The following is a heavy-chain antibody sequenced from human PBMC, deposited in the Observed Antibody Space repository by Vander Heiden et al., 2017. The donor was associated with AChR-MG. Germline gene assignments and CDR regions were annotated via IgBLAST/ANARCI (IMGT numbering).Heavy chain of an antibody. Sequence: QVQLQQWGAGLLKPSETLSPTCAVYGGSFSGYYWSWIRQPPGKGLEWIGEINHSGSTNYNPSLKSRVTISVDTSKNQFSLKLSSVTAADTAVYYCARGRSSSWYKVYFQHWGQGTLVTVSS. CDR3: ARGRSSSWYKVYFQH. V-gene: IGHV4-34*01. CDR2: INHSGST. J-gene: IGHJ1*01. CDR1: GGSFSGYY. D-gene: IGHD6-13*01.